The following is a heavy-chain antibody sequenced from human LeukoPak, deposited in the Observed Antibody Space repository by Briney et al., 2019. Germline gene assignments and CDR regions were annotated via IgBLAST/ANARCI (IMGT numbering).Heavy chain of an antibody. CDR2: ISSSSSTI. V-gene: IGHV3-48*04. J-gene: IGHJ4*02. CDR3: AKSAAGITIFGVVIINPGLDY. CDR1: GFTFSSYS. Sequence: GGSLRLSCAASGFTFSSYSMNWVRQAPGKGLEWVSYISSSSSTIYYADSVKGRFTISRDNAKNSLYLQMNSLRAEDTAVYYCAKSAAGITIFGVVIINPGLDYWGQGTLVTVSS. D-gene: IGHD3-3*01.